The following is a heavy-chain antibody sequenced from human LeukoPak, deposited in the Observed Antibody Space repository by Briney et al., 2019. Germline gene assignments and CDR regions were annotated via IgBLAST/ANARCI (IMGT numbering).Heavy chain of an antibody. V-gene: IGHV3-23*01. CDR2: ITGSGGYT. CDR1: GFTFSSHW. CDR3: AKVGVAGGYYWFDP. Sequence: GGSLRLSCAASGFTFSSHWMHWVRQTPGKGLVWVSAITGSGGYTYNADSVKGRFTISRDNSKNTLYLQMNSLRAEDTAVYYCAKVGVAGGYYWFDPWGQGTLVTVSS. J-gene: IGHJ5*02. D-gene: IGHD6-19*01.